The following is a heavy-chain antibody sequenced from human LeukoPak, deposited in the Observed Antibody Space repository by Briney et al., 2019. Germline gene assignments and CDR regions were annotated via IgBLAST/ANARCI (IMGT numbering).Heavy chain of an antibody. CDR2: IIPILGIA. V-gene: IGHV1-69*04. Sequence: SVKVSCKASGGTFSSYAIIWVRQAPGQGLEWMGRIIPILGIANYAQKFQGRVTITADKSTSTAYMELSSLRSEDTAVYYCARDRIQLWLPFDYWGQGTLVTVSS. D-gene: IGHD5-18*01. J-gene: IGHJ4*02. CDR3: ARDRIQLWLPFDY. CDR1: GGTFSSYA.